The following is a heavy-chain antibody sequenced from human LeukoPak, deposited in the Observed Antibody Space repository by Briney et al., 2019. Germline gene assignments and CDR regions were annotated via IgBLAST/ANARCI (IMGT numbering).Heavy chain of an antibody. J-gene: IGHJ5*02. CDR2: MNEDGSVK. V-gene: IGHV3-7*04. D-gene: IGHD3-16*01. Sequence: AGSLRLSCAASGFTFSTYWMHWVRQAPGKGLEWVANMNEDGSVKIYVVSVKGRFTVSRDNAKSSLYLQMNSLRAEDTAVYYCAVDGGYNRFDPWGQGTLVTVPS. CDR3: AVDGGYNRFDP. CDR1: GFTFSTYW.